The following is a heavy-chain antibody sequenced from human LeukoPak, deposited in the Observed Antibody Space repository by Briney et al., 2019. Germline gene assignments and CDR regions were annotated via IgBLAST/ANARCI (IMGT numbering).Heavy chain of an antibody. V-gene: IGHV6-1*01. D-gene: IGHD6-19*01. Sequence: LPQTPSLTCAISGDRVSSNSAAWNWIRQSPSKCLEWLGRTYYRSKWYNDYAVSVKSRITINPDTSKNQFSLQLNSVTPEDTAVYYCARGTSGYSSGWYNYWGQGTLVTVSS. J-gene: IGHJ4*02. CDR2: TYYRSKWYN. CDR3: ARGTSGYSSGWYNY. CDR1: GDRVSSNSAA.